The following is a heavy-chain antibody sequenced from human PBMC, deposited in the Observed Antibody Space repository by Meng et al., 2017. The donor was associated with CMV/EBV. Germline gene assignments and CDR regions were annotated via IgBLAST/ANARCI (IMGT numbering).Heavy chain of an antibody. V-gene: IGHV1-69*05. Sequence: SVKDSCQASGGTFSSYAISWVRQAPGHGLEWMGGIIPIFDTANYAQKFQGRVTITTDESTSTAYMELSSLRSEDTAVYYCARARFVLLTSYPTPYYYYHGMDVWGQGTTVTVSS. CDR3: ARARFVLLTSYPTPYYYYHGMDV. J-gene: IGHJ6*02. D-gene: IGHD1-26*01. CDR2: IIPIFDTA. CDR1: GGTFSSYA.